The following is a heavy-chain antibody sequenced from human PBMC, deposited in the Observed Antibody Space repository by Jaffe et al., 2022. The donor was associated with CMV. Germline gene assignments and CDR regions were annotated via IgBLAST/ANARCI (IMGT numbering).Heavy chain of an antibody. D-gene: IGHD3-16*01. Sequence: EVQLVETGGGLVQPGGSLRLSCAASGFIFSNYWMSWVRQAPGKGLEWVANIKQDGSEKYFVDSVKGRFTISRDNEKNSLYLQMNSLRAEDTAVYYCARDPRGRWLQTYYFDYWGQGALVTVSS. J-gene: IGHJ4*02. CDR3: ARDPRGRWLQTYYFDY. CDR2: IKQDGSEK. V-gene: IGHV3-7*01. CDR1: GFIFSNYW.